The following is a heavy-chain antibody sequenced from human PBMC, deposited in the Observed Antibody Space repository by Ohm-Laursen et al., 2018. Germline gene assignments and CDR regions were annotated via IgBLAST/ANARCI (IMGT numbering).Heavy chain of an antibody. Sequence: SLRLSCAASGFIFGDYAMHWVRQPPGKGLEWVSGISWNSGSIGYADSVKGRFTISRDNAKNSLYLQMNSLRAEDTALYYCAKDTTHRITIFGVVIIGPTGMDVWGQGTTVTVSS. D-gene: IGHD3-3*01. J-gene: IGHJ6*02. CDR1: GFIFGDYA. CDR3: AKDTTHRITIFGVVIIGPTGMDV. CDR2: ISWNSGSI. V-gene: IGHV3-9*01.